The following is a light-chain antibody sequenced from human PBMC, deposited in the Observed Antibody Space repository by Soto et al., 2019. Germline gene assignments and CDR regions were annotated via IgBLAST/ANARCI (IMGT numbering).Light chain of an antibody. CDR1: QSVSSY. Sequence: EVVLTQSPGTLSLSPGERATLSCRASQSVSSYLAWYQQKPGQAPRLLIYDASNRATGIPARFSGSGSGTDFTLTISSLEPEDFAVYYCQQRSNWPPRLTFGGGTKVEIK. J-gene: IGKJ4*01. V-gene: IGKV3-11*01. CDR3: QQRSNWPPRLT. CDR2: DAS.